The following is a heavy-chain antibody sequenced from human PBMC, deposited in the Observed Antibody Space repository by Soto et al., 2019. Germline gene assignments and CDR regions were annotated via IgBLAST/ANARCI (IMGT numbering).Heavy chain of an antibody. CDR2: INHSGST. V-gene: IGHV4-34*01. J-gene: IGHJ4*02. CDR1: GGSFSGYY. CDR3: AIPNSGSGSLPHYFDY. D-gene: IGHD3-10*01. Sequence: QVQLQQWGAGLLKPSETLSLTCAVYGGSFSGYYWSWIRQPPGKGLEWIGEINHSGSTNYNPSLKSQVTISVDTSKNQFSLKLSSVTAADTAVYYCAIPNSGSGSLPHYFDYWGQGTLVTVSS.